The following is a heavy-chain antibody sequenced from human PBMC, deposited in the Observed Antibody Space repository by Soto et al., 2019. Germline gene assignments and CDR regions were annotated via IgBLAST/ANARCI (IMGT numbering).Heavy chain of an antibody. CDR2: INGRGNYK. J-gene: IGHJ4*02. D-gene: IGHD1-26*01. V-gene: IGHV3-21*01. CDR1: GFTLTTYT. CDR3: AREDGVVGATSAFDY. Sequence: EVQLLESGGGLVHPGGSLRLSCAPSGFTLTTYTMNWVRQAPGMGLEWVSSINGRGNYKYYTDSVEGRFTISRDNAQNSLYLQMNSLRAEDTAVYYCAREDGVVGATSAFDYWGQGTLVTVSS.